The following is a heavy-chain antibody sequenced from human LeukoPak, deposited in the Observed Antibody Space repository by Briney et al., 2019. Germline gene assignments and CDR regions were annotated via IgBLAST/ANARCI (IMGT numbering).Heavy chain of an antibody. CDR3: ARERCISTSCSHGMDV. J-gene: IGHJ6*02. CDR1: GLTFSSYA. V-gene: IGHV3-30-3*01. Sequence: TGGSLRLSCSASGLTFSSYAMHWVRQAPGKGLEWVAAISYDGSKEYYADSVKGRFTISRDNAKNTLYLQMNSLRAEDTAVYYCARERCISTSCSHGMDVWGQGTTVTVSS. D-gene: IGHD2-2*01. CDR2: ISYDGSKE.